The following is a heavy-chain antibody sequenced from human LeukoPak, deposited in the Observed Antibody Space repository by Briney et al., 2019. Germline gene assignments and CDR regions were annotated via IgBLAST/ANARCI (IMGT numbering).Heavy chain of an antibody. CDR2: ISSDGSNK. CDR1: RFTFRSYG. J-gene: IGHJ5*02. V-gene: IGHV3-30*18. Sequence: GGSLRLSCAASRFTFRSYGLHWVRQAPGKGLEWVAVISSDGSNKYYADSVRGRFTISRDNSKNTLYLQVNSLRVEDTAMYYCAKARGTMGRLDWFDPWGQGTLVTVSS. D-gene: IGHD4/OR15-4a*01. CDR3: AKARGTMGRLDWFDP.